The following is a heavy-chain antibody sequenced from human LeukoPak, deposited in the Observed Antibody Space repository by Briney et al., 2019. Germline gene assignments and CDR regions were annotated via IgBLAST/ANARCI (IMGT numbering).Heavy chain of an antibody. CDR2: IKEDGGEK. CDR3: ARATNGRFDI. Sequence: PGGSLRLSCAASGFMFRAYWMHWVRQAPGKGLEWVANIKEDGGEKFFAESVKGRFTISRDNAKSSLWLQMNSLRAEDTAVYYCARATNGRFDIWGQGTMVTVSS. V-gene: IGHV3-7*02. D-gene: IGHD2-8*01. CDR1: GFMFRAYW. J-gene: IGHJ3*02.